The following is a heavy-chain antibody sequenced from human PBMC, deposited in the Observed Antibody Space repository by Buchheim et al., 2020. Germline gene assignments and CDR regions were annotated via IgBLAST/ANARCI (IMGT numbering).Heavy chain of an antibody. D-gene: IGHD2-15*01. CDR1: GFTFSSYS. J-gene: IGHJ4*02. CDR3: ARVPLYCSGGSCEIDY. V-gene: IGHV3-48*02. Sequence: EVQLVESGGGLVQPGGSLRLSCAASGFTFSSYSMNWVRQAPGKGLEWVSYISSSSSTIYYADSVKGRFTNSRDNAKNSLYLQMNSLRDEDTAVYYCARVPLYCSGGSCEIDYWGQGTL. CDR2: ISSSSSTI.